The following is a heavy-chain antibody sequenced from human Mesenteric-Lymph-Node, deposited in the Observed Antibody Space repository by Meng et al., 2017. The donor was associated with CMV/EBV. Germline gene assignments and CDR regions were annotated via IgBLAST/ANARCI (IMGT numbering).Heavy chain of an antibody. CDR2: IYYSGNT. J-gene: IGHJ4*02. D-gene: IGHD4-17*01. V-gene: IGHV4-31*02. CDR1: GASISSGGHY. CDR3: ARGGYGDFYFDY. Sequence: VAGASISSGGHYWIWVRQHPGKGLEWIGYIYYSGNTHYNPSLKSRVTISVDTSKNQFSLELSSVTAADTAVYYCARGGYGDFYFDYWGQGTLVTVSS.